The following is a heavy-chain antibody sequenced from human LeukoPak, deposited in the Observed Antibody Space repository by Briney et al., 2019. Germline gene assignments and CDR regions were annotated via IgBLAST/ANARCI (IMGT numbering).Heavy chain of an antibody. Sequence: KPGGSLRLSCAASGFTFSSYSMNWVRQAPGKWLEWVSSISSSSSYIYYADSVKGRFTISRDNAKNSLYLQMNSLRAEDTAVYYCARVVVIAQYDVFDIWGQGTMITVSS. CDR1: GFTFSSYS. V-gene: IGHV3-21*01. J-gene: IGHJ3*02. CDR3: ARVVVIAQYDVFDI. CDR2: ISSSSSYI. D-gene: IGHD2-21*01.